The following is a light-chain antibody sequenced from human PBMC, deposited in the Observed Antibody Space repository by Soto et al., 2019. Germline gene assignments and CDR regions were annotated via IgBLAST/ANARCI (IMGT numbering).Light chain of an antibody. CDR2: GAS. V-gene: IGKV3-20*01. CDR1: QSVSSSY. Sequence: EIVLTQSPGTLSLSPWERATLSCRASQSVSSSYLAWYQQKPGQAPRLLIYGASSRATGIPDRFSGSGSGTDFTLTISRLEPEDFAVYYCQQHGSSPWMFGQGTKVDI. J-gene: IGKJ1*01. CDR3: QQHGSSPWM.